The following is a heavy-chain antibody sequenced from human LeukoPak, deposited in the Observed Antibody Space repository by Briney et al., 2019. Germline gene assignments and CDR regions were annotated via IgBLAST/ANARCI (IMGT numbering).Heavy chain of an antibody. D-gene: IGHD6-13*01. CDR1: GGSISSYY. CDR3: ARVYYSSSYDYWYFDL. Sequence: SETLSLTCTVSGGSISSYYWSWIRQPPGKGLEWIGYIYYSGSTSYNPSLKSRVTISVDTSKNQFSLKLSSVTAADTAVYYCARVYYSSSYDYWYFDLWGRGTLATVSS. CDR2: IYYSGST. J-gene: IGHJ2*01. V-gene: IGHV4-59*01.